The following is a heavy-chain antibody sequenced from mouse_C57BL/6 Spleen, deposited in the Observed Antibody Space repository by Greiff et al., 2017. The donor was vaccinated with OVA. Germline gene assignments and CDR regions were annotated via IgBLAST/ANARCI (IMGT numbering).Heavy chain of an antibody. Sequence: QVQLQQSGAELVKPGASVKLSCTASGYTFTSYCMHWVTQRPGQGLEWIGYISPSSGYTKYHQKFKDKATLTADKSSSTAYLQLRSLTYADSAASYCAYDYHESFWYFDDWGTGTTVTVSS. V-gene: IGHV1-7*01. CDR2: ISPSSGYT. J-gene: IGHJ1*03. D-gene: IGHD2-13*01. CDR3: AYDYHESFWYFDD. CDR1: GYTFTSYC.